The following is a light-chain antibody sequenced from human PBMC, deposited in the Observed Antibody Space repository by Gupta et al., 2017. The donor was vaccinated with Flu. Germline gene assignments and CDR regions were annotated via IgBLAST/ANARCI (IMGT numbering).Light chain of an antibody. J-gene: IGLJ3*02. Sequence: GQTASIICSGDALQKQYAYWYQKKPGQAPVLVIYKDTERPPGIPERFSGSSSGTTVTLTISGVQAEDEADYYCQSADSSGTYWVFGGGTNLTVL. CDR3: QSADSSGTYWV. CDR2: KDT. CDR1: ALQKQY. V-gene: IGLV3-25*03.